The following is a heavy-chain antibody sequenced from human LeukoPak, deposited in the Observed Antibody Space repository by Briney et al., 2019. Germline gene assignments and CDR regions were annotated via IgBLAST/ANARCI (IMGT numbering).Heavy chain of an antibody. D-gene: IGHD6-13*01. CDR1: GGTFSSYA. J-gene: IGHJ4*02. Sequence: GASVKVSCKASGGTFSSYAISWVRQAPGQGLEWMGGIIPIFGTANYAQKFQGRVTITADEPTSTAYMELSSLRPEDTAVYYCARESSSWFDYWGQGTLVTVSS. CDR3: ARESSSWFDY. CDR2: IIPIFGTA. V-gene: IGHV1-69*13.